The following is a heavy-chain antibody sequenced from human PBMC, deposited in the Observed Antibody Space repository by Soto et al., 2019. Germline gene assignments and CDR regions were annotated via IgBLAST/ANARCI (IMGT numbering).Heavy chain of an antibody. Sequence: GASVKFSCKASGYTFISCGISWVRQAPGQGLEWVGWMSAFTGKADYAQIFQDRVTMTTDTSTSTAYMELRSLRSDDTAVYYCARDQRYYGSGYYYSDSWGQGTLVTVSS. CDR1: GYTFISCG. V-gene: IGHV1-18*04. J-gene: IGHJ1*01. CDR2: MSAFTGKA. CDR3: ARDQRYYGSGYYYSDS. D-gene: IGHD3-10*01.